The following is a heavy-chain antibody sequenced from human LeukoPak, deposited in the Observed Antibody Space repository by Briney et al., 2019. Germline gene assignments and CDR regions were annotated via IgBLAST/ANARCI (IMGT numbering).Heavy chain of an antibody. CDR3: AKARSSGSRWDY. J-gene: IGHJ4*02. CDR2: ISGSGGST. Sequence: PGGSLRLSCAASGFTFSSYSMSWVRQAPGKGLEWVSAISGSGGSTYYADSVKGRFTISRDKSKNTLYLQMNSLRAEDTAVYYCAKARSSGSRWDYWGQGTLVTVSS. V-gene: IGHV3-23*01. CDR1: GFTFSSYS. D-gene: IGHD6-19*01.